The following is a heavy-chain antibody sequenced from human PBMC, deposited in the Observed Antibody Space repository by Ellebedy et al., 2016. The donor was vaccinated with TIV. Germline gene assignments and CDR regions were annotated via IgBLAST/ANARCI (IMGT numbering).Heavy chain of an antibody. D-gene: IGHD3-16*01. Sequence: PGGSLRLSCATSGFSVSGMHWVRQAPGKGLEWVAFIRSDGTTKYDTDSVKGRFTISRDTSKNTLDLQMNSLRAEDTAVYYCVKGAYPVPTVMAVWGQGTMVTVSS. V-gene: IGHV3-30*02. CDR2: IRSDGTTK. CDR3: VKGAYPVPTVMAV. J-gene: IGHJ6*02. CDR1: GFSVSG.